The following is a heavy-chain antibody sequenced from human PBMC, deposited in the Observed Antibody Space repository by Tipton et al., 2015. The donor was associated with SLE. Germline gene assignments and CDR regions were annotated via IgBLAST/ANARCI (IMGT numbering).Heavy chain of an antibody. CDR2: IQYDGTNK. V-gene: IGHV3-30*18. CDR1: GFTFSSFT. D-gene: IGHD1-14*01. J-gene: IGHJ6*02. CDR3: AKIGPGRYYYAMDV. Sequence: SLRLSCAASGFTFSSFTMSWVRQAPGKGLEWVTLIQYDGTNKYYVDSVKGRFTISRDNSKNTVFLQMNNLRGEDTGVYYCAKIGPGRYYYAMDVWGRGTTVIVSS.